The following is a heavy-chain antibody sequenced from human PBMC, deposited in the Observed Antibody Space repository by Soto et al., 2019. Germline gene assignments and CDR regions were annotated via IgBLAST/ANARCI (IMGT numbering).Heavy chain of an antibody. Sequence: QVQLVQSGDEVKKPGASVKVSCKASGYIFVNYGIAWVRQAPGQGLEWMGWISPYTGNTHSATKIQSRLTMTTDTSTSTAYMDLRSLKSDDTAVYYCVMVDNYVTPTPQDVWGQGTTFTVSS. CDR3: VMVDNYVTPTPQDV. CDR2: ISPYTGNT. D-gene: IGHD3-16*01. V-gene: IGHV1-18*01. CDR1: GYIFVNYG. J-gene: IGHJ6*02.